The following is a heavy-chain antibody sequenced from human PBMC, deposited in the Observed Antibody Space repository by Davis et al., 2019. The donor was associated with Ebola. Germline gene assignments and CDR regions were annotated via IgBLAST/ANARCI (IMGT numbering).Heavy chain of an antibody. CDR2: ISAYNGNT. V-gene: IGHV1-18*04. D-gene: IGHD1-1*01. CDR3: ARALGTGTPYGMDV. CDR1: GYTFTGNY. Sequence: AASVKVSCKASGYTFTGNYIQWVRQAPGQGLEWMGWISAYNGNTNYAQKLQGRVTMTTDTSTSTVYMELSSLRSEDTAVYYCARALGTGTPYGMDVWGKGTTVTVSS. J-gene: IGHJ6*04.